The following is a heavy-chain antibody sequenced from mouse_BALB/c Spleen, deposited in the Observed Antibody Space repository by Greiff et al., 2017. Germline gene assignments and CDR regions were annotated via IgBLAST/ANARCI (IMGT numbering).Heavy chain of an antibody. CDR1: GYTFTSYW. Sequence: VQLQQPGAELVKPGASVKLSCKASGYTFTSYWMHWVKLRPGQGFEWIGWIDPENGNTIYDPKFQGKASITADTSSNTAYLQLSSLTSEDTAVYYCASPYDSFAYWGQGTLVTVSA. V-gene: IGHV14-1*02. D-gene: IGHD2-4*01. CDR2: IDPENGNT. CDR3: ASPYDSFAY. J-gene: IGHJ3*01.